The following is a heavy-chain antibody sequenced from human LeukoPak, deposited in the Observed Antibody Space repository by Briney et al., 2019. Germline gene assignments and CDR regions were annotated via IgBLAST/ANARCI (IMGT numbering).Heavy chain of an antibody. J-gene: IGHJ4*02. CDR2: ISGSGGST. Sequence: GGSLRLSCAASGFTFSSYWMSWVRQAPGKGLEWVSAISGSGGSTYYADSVKGRFTISRDNSKNTLYLQMNSLRAEDTAVYYCAKALRFLEWLFGYWGQGTLVTVSS. CDR1: GFTFSSYW. D-gene: IGHD3-3*01. CDR3: AKALRFLEWLFGY. V-gene: IGHV3-23*01.